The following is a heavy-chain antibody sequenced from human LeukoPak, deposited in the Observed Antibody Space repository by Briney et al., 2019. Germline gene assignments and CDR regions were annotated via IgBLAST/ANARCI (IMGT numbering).Heavy chain of an antibody. CDR2: IHGDGTDP. D-gene: IGHD2/OR15-2a*01. J-gene: IGHJ5*02. CDR1: GFAFNTYW. CDR3: ARDTYYAPFDP. V-gene: IGHV3-74*01. Sequence: QPGGSLRLSCAASGFAFNTYWMHWVRQVPGKGLVWVSRIHGDGTDPIYADSVKGRFTISRDNAKNTLYLQMNSLRAEDTAVYYCARDTYYAPFDPWGQGTLVIVSS.